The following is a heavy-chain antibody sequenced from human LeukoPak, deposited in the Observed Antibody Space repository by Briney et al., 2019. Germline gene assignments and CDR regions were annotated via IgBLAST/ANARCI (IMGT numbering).Heavy chain of an antibody. CDR1: GGSISSSTYY. D-gene: IGHD3-3*01. Sequence: SETLSLTCSVSGGSISSSTYYWGWIRQPPGKGLEWIGSVYYSGSTYYNPSLKSRVTISVDTSKNQFSLKLSSVTAADTAVYYCARGAYDFWIPNWFDPWGQGTLVTVSS. CDR3: ARGAYDFWIPNWFDP. J-gene: IGHJ5*02. CDR2: VYYSGST. V-gene: IGHV4-39*07.